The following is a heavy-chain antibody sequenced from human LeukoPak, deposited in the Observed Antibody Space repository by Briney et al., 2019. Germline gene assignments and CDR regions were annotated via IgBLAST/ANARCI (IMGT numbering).Heavy chain of an antibody. J-gene: IGHJ4*02. V-gene: IGHV3-66*01. D-gene: IGHD1-1*01. CDR1: GFTVSSNY. Sequence: PGGSLRLSCAASGFTVSSNYMTWVRQAPGKGPEWVSVIYSGGDTYYADSVKGRSTISRDNSKNTLYLQMNSLRAEDTAVYYCARRTGEGYFDYWGQGTLVTVSS. CDR3: ARRTGEGYFDY. CDR2: IYSGGDT.